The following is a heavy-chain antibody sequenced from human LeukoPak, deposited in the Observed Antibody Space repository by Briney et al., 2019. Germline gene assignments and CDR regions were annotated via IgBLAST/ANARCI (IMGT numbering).Heavy chain of an antibody. Sequence: SETLSLTCTVSGGSVSSVSYYWSWIRQPPGKGLEWIAYIYYSGTTNYNPSLKSRVTISADTSKNQFSLKLKSVTAADTAVYYCARTDRDYGSGSFHYFDYWDQGTLVTVSS. V-gene: IGHV4-61*01. CDR3: ARTDRDYGSGSFHYFDY. J-gene: IGHJ4*02. CDR1: GGSVSSVSYY. D-gene: IGHD3-10*01. CDR2: IYYSGTT.